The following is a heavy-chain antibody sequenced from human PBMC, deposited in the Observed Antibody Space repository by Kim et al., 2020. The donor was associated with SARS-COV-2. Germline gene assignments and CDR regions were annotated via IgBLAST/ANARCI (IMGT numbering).Heavy chain of an antibody. V-gene: IGHV3-30-3*01. Sequence: GGSLRLSCAASGFTFSSYAMHWVRQAPGKGLEWVAVISYDGSNKYYADSVKGRFTISRDNSKNTLYLQMNSLRAEDTAVYYCARVGLTVTTFWYFDLWGR. D-gene: IGHD4-17*01. CDR2: ISYDGSNK. CDR3: ARVGLTVTTFWYFDL. J-gene: IGHJ2*01. CDR1: GFTFSSYA.